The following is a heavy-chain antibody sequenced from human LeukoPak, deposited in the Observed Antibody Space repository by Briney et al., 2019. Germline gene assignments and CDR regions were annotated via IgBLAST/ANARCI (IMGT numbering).Heavy chain of an antibody. CDR1: GGSFSGYY. CDR2: INHSGST. V-gene: IGHV4-34*01. J-gene: IGHJ6*02. CDR3: ARDGYGGKSGDYYYGMDV. D-gene: IGHD4-23*01. Sequence: SETLSLTCAVYGGSFSGYYWSWIRQPPGKGLEWIGEINHSGSTNYNPSLKSRVTISVDTSKNQFSLKLTSVTAADTAVYYCARDGYGGKSGDYYYGMDVWGPGTTVTVSS.